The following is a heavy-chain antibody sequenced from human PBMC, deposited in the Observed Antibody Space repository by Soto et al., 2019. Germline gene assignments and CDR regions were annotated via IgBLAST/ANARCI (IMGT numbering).Heavy chain of an antibody. D-gene: IGHD6-13*01. CDR1: GFTFSSYD. CDR3: ARGSRQKLDYGMDV. J-gene: IGHJ6*02. CDR2: IGTAGDT. V-gene: IGHV3-13*04. Sequence: EVQLVESGGGLVQPGGSLRLSCAASGFTFSSYDMHWVRQATGKGLEWVSAIGTAGDTYYPGSVKGRVTISRENAKNSLYLQMNSLRAGDTAVYYCARGSRQKLDYGMDVWGQGTTVTVSS.